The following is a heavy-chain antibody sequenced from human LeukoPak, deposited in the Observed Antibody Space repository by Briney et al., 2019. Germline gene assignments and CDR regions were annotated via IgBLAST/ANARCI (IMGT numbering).Heavy chain of an antibody. J-gene: IGHJ6*03. CDR3: ARTEESGYSYGYFGYYYYMDV. V-gene: IGHV4-59*01. CDR1: GGSISSYH. CDR2: IYYSGST. Sequence: PSETLSLTCTVSGGSISSYHWSWIRQPPGKGLEYIGYIYYSGSTNYNPSLKSRVTISVDTSKNQFSLKLSSVTAADTAVYYCARTEESGYSYGYFGYYYYMDVWGKGTTVTVSS. D-gene: IGHD5-18*01.